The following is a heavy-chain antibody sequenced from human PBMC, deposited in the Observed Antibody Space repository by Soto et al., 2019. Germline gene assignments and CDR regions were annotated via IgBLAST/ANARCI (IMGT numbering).Heavy chain of an antibody. V-gene: IGHV3-13*01. CDR1: GFTFSSYD. CDR3: VRGYSSSYFDY. J-gene: IGHJ4*02. Sequence: EVQLVESGGGLVQPGGSLRLSCAASGFTFSSYDMHWVRQATGKGLEWVSGIGTAGDTYYPGSVKGRFTISRENAKNSLYLQMNSLRAGDTVVYYCVRGYSSSYFDYWGQGTLVTVSS. D-gene: IGHD6-6*01. CDR2: IGTAGDT.